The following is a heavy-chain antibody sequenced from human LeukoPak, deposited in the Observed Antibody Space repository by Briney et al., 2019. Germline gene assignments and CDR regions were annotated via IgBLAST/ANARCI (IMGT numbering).Heavy chain of an antibody. Sequence: TGGPLRLSCAASGFTFDDYTMHWVRQAPGKGLEWVSLITWDGGSTYYADSVKGRFTISRDNSKNSLYLQMNSLRTEDTALYYCAKGKNTGSYLSHVDYWGQGTLVTVSS. CDR3: AKGKNTGSYLSHVDY. CDR2: ITWDGGST. CDR1: GFTFDDYT. V-gene: IGHV3-43*01. D-gene: IGHD3-10*01. J-gene: IGHJ4*02.